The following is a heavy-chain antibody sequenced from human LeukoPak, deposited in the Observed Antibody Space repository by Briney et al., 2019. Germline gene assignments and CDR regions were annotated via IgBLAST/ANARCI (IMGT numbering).Heavy chain of an antibody. J-gene: IGHJ6*02. CDR2: IEWDDKK. CDR1: AFSLRRSGMS. CDR3: ARMPSYAAAAGYSYYAMDV. D-gene: IGHD6-13*01. Sequence: SGPALVKPTQTLTLTCSFSAFSLRRSGMSVTWIRQPPGKALEWLARIEWDDKKYYRSSLKTRLTISKDTSKNQVVLTMTNLDPVDTATYYCARMPSYAAAAGYSYYAMDVWGQGTTVTVSS. V-gene: IGHV2-70*11.